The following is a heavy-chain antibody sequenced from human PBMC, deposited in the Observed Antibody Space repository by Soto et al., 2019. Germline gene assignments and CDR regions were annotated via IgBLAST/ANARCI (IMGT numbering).Heavy chain of an antibody. D-gene: IGHD6-13*01. J-gene: IGHJ5*02. V-gene: IGHV1-18*01. CDR1: GYTFTSYG. CDR2: ISAYNGNT. Sequence: ASVKVSCKASGYTFTSYGISWARQAPGQGLEWMGWISAYNGNTNYAQKLQGRVTMTTDTSTSTAYMELRSLRSDDTAVYYCAIQRGGSSWYGEGWFDPWGQGTLVTVSS. CDR3: AIQRGGSSWYGEGWFDP.